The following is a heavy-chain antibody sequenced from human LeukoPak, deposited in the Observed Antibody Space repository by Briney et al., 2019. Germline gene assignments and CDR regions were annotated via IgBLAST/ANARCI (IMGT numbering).Heavy chain of an antibody. CDR3: ARDRRYCSSTSCYAAYYYGMDV. Sequence: SETLSLTCTVSGGSISTSSYYWGWVRQPPGKGLEWIGEIYHSGSTNYNPSLKSRVTISVDKSKNQFSLKLSSVTAADTAVYYCARDRRYCSSTSCYAAYYYGMDVWGQGTTVTVSS. CDR2: IYHSGST. J-gene: IGHJ6*02. CDR1: GGSISTSSYY. D-gene: IGHD2-2*01. V-gene: IGHV4-39*07.